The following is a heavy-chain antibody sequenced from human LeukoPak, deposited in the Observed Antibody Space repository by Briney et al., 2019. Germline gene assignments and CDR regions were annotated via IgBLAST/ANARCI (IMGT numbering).Heavy chain of an antibody. CDR2: IYYSGST. J-gene: IGHJ2*01. Sequence: SETLSLTCTVSGGSISSYYWSWIRQPPGKGLEWIGYIYYSGSTNYNPSLKSRVTISVDTSKNQFSLKLSSVTAADTAVYYCGRDKGLAAAGHWYFDLWGRGTLVTVSS. CDR1: GGSISSYY. V-gene: IGHV4-59*01. CDR3: GRDKGLAAAGHWYFDL. D-gene: IGHD6-13*01.